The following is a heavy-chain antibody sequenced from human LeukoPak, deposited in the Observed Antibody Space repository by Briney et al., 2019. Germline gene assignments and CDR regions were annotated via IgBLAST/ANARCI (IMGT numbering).Heavy chain of an antibody. Sequence: SETLSLTCTVSGGSISSGSYYWSWIRQPAGKGLEWIGRIYTSGCTNYNPSLKSRVTISVDTSKNQFSLKLSSVTAADTAVYYCARDRSGSYPNDAFDIWGQGTMVTVSS. CDR1: GGSISSGSYY. CDR3: ARDRSGSYPNDAFDI. V-gene: IGHV4-61*02. CDR2: IYTSGCT. J-gene: IGHJ3*02. D-gene: IGHD1-26*01.